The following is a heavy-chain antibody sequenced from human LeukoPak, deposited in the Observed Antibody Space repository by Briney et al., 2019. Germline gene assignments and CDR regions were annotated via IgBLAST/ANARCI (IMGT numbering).Heavy chain of an antibody. D-gene: IGHD1-26*01. CDR2: INPNSGNT. V-gene: IGHV1-8*02. Sequence: ASVKVSCKASGYTFTGYYMHWVRQAPGQGLEWMGWINPNSGNTGYAQNFQGRVTMTRDTSITTAYMELSSLSSEDTAVYYCATGKGVGATNYFDYWGQGTLVTVSS. CDR3: ATGKGVGATNYFDY. J-gene: IGHJ4*02. CDR1: GYTFTGYY.